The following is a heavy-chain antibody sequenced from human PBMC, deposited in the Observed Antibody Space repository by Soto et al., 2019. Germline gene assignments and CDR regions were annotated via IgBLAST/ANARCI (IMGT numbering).Heavy chain of an antibody. CDR2: IWYDGSNK. J-gene: IGHJ6*02. CDR3: ARAGRPMYSSGWYYYYYGMDV. D-gene: IGHD6-19*01. CDR1: GFTFSSYG. V-gene: IGHV3-33*01. Sequence: PGGSLRVSCAASGFTFSSYGMHWVRQAPGKGLEWVAVIWYDGSNKYYADSVKGRFTISRDNSKNTLYLQMNSLRAEDTAVYYCARAGRPMYSSGWYYYYYGMDVWGQGTTVTVSS.